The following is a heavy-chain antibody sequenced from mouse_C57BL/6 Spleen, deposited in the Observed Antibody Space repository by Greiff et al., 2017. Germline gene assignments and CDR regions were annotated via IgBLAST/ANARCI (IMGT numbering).Heavy chain of an antibody. D-gene: IGHD1-1*01. Sequence: QVQLQQPGAELVMPGASVKLSCKASGYTFTSYWMHWVKQRPGQGLEWIGEIDPSDSYTNYNQKFKGKSTLTVDNSSSTAYMQLSSLTSEDSAVYYCARYYYGSSRRAMDYWGQGTSVTVSS. CDR3: ARYYYGSSRRAMDY. CDR2: IDPSDSYT. V-gene: IGHV1-69*01. CDR1: GYTFTSYW. J-gene: IGHJ4*01.